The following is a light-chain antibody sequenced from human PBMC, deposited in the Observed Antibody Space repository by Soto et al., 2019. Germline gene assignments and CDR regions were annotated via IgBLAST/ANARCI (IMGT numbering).Light chain of an antibody. CDR3: QQRSNWPSIP. CDR2: DTS. V-gene: IGKV3D-20*02. Sequence: EIVWTQSPGSLSLSPGGRATVSCRSIQSVPSNYLAWYQQKPGQAPSLLIYDTSTRATGIPARFSGSASGTEFTLTISSLQSEDFTVYYCQQRSNWPSIPFGQGTRLEIK. J-gene: IGKJ5*01. CDR1: QSVPSNY.